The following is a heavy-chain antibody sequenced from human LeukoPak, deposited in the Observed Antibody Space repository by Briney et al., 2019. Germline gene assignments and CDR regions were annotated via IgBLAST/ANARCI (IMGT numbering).Heavy chain of an antibody. V-gene: IGHV3-11*01. CDR2: ISSSGSTI. CDR3: RGCSSTSCYDY. J-gene: IGHJ4*02. Sequence: GGSLRLSCAASGFTFSDYYMSWVRQAPGKGLEWVSHISSSGSTISYADSVKGRFTISRDNAKNSLYLQMDSLRAEDTAVYYCRGCSSTSCYDYWGQGTLVTVSS. D-gene: IGHD2-2*01. CDR1: GFTFSDYY.